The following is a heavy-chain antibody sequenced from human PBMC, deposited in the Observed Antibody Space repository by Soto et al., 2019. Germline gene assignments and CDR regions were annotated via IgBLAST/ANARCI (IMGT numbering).Heavy chain of an antibody. CDR3: ASGRWIQLWSTYYYYGMDV. V-gene: IGHV1-69*12. D-gene: IGHD5-18*01. CDR1: RGTFSSYA. CDR2: IIPIFGTA. J-gene: IGHJ6*02. Sequence: QVQLVQSGAEVKKPGSSVKVSCKASRGTFSSYAISWVRQAPGQGLECMGGIIPIFGTANYAQKFQGRVTITADESTSTAYMELSSLRSEDTAVYYCASGRWIQLWSTYYYYGMDVWGQGTTVTVSS.